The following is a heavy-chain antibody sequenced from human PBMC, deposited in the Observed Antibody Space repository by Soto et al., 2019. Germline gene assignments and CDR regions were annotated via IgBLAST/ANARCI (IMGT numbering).Heavy chain of an antibody. Sequence: LTCAVYGGSFSGYYWSWIRQPPGKGLEWIGEINHSGSTNYNPSLKSRVTISVDTSKNQFSLKLSSVTAADTAVYYCARGRLLWFGVSAFDIWGQGTMVTVSS. V-gene: IGHV4-34*01. CDR1: GGSFSGYY. CDR2: INHSGST. CDR3: ARGRLLWFGVSAFDI. J-gene: IGHJ3*02. D-gene: IGHD3-10*01.